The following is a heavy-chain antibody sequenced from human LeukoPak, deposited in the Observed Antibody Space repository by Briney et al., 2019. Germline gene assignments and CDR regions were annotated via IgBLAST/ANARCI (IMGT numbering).Heavy chain of an antibody. CDR1: GFTFSSYA. D-gene: IGHD1-26*01. J-gene: IGHJ4*02. Sequence: GGSLRLSCAASGFTFSSYAMSWVRQAPGKGPEWVSAISGSGGSTYYADSVKGRFTISRDNSKNTLYLQMNSLRAEDTAVYYCARDQYSGSYYADYWGQGTLVTVSS. V-gene: IGHV3-23*01. CDR2: ISGSGGST. CDR3: ARDQYSGSYYADY.